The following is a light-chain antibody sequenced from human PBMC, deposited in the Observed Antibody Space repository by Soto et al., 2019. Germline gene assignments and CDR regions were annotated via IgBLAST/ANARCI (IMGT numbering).Light chain of an antibody. Sequence: DIQLTQSPSSLSASVGDRVSISCRASQSISNYLNWYQQKPGTAPKVLIFAASRLQSGVPSRFSGSGSGTDFTLTITSLQPEDFATYYCQQSYSRTFGQGTKVDIK. CDR3: QQSYSRT. CDR2: AAS. V-gene: IGKV1-39*01. CDR1: QSISNY. J-gene: IGKJ1*01.